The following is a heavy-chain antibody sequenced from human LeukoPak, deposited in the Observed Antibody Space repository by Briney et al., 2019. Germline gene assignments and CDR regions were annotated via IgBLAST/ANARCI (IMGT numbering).Heavy chain of an antibody. CDR3: ARDNYSSSLYYYYYYYGMDV. D-gene: IGHD6-6*01. Sequence: GGSLRLSCAASGFTFSSYWMSWVRQAPGKGLEWVGNIKQDGSEKYYVDSVKGRFTISRDNAKNSLYLQMNSLRAEDTAVYYCARDNYSSSLYYYYYYYGMDVWGQGTTVTVSS. CDR2: IKQDGSEK. V-gene: IGHV3-7*01. CDR1: GFTFSSYW. J-gene: IGHJ6*02.